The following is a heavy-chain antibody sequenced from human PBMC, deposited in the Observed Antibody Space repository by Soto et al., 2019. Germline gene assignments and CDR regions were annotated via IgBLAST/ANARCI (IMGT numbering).Heavy chain of an antibody. CDR3: ARMGLLLGEVSRNWFAP. D-gene: IGHD3-16*02. CDR2: IYSSGPT. Sequence: QVQLQESGPGLVKPSQTLSLSCSISGGSITSANYYWTWIRLFPGKGLEWIGYIYSSGPTHYNPSLKSRATISLDTTNNQFSLEGKSATAAATAVYYCARMGLLLGEVSRNWFAPWGQGSRVNVSS. J-gene: IGHJ5*02. CDR1: GGSITSANYY. V-gene: IGHV4-31*03.